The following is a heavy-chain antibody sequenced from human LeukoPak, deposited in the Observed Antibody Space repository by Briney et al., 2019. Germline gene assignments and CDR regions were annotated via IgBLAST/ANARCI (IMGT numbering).Heavy chain of an antibody. CDR3: ARRRAYYDSSGFFPNYFDY. Sequence: PSETLSLTSTVSGGSISSSSYYWGWIRQPPGKGLEWIGSIYYSGSTYYNPSLKSRVTISVDTSKNQFSLRLSSVTAADTAVYYCARRRAYYDSSGFFPNYFDYWGQGTLVTVSS. J-gene: IGHJ4*02. CDR1: GGSISSSSYY. D-gene: IGHD3-22*01. CDR2: IYYSGST. V-gene: IGHV4-39*01.